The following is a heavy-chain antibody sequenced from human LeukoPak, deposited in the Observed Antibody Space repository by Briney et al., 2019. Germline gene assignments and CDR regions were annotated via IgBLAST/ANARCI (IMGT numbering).Heavy chain of an antibody. J-gene: IGHJ4*02. CDR1: GYTFTSYG. CDR2: ISAYNGNT. D-gene: IGHD2-15*01. CDR3: ARSPLGYCSGGSCYFDTYYFDY. V-gene: IGHV1-18*01. Sequence: GASVKVSCKASGYTFTSYGISWVRQAPGQGLEWMGWISAYNGNTNYAQKLQGRVTMTTDTSTSTAYMELRSLRSDDTAVYYCARSPLGYCSGGSCYFDTYYFDYWGQGTLVTVSS.